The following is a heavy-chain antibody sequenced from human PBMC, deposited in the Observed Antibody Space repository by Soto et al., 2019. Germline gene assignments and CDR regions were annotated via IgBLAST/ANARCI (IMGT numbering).Heavy chain of an antibody. CDR1: GFTFSSYE. J-gene: IGHJ6*02. CDR2: ISSSGSTI. CDR3: ARELSVPTLSYYGIDV. V-gene: IGHV3-48*03. Sequence: GGSLRLSCAASGFTFSSYEMNWVRQAPGKGLEWVSYISSSGSTIYYADSVKGRFTISRDNAKNSLYLQMNSLRAEDTAVYYCARELSVPTLSYYGIDVWGRGTTVTVSS.